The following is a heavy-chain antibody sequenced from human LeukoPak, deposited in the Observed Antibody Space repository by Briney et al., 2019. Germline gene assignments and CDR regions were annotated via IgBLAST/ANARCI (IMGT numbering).Heavy chain of an antibody. CDR1: GFTFSIYG. J-gene: IGHJ4*02. V-gene: IGHV3-30*04. D-gene: IGHD3-10*01. Sequence: GGSLRLSCAASGFTFSIYGLHCVRQAPGKGLEWVAIISDDEKNKYYADSVKGRFTISRDNSKKTLYLQMNSLRADDTAVYYCASWVQDRGFDYWGQGTLVTVSS. CDR2: ISDDEKNK. CDR3: ASWVQDRGFDY.